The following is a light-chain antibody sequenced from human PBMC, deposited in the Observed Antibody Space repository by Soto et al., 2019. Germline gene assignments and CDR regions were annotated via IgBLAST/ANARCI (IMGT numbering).Light chain of an antibody. V-gene: IGKV3-20*01. CDR1: QSVNSSY. CDR2: GAS. J-gene: IGKJ2*01. CDR3: QQYGRSPPMYT. Sequence: DIVLTQSPGTLSLSPGERATLSCRASQSVNSSYLAWYQQKPGQAPRLLIYGASSRATAVPDRFSGSGSGKDFTLTISRLEPEDFAVYYCQQYGRSPPMYTFGRGTKLEIK.